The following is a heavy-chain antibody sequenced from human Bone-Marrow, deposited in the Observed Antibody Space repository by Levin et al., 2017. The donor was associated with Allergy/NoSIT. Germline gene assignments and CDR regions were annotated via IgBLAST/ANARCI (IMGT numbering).Heavy chain of an antibody. CDR3: VRVARTVVETAVTYAYDM. J-gene: IGHJ3*02. D-gene: IGHD2-21*02. V-gene: IGHV4-61*02. CDR2: SYISGST. CDR1: GDSISSGIY. Sequence: SETLSLTCTVSGDSISSGIYWTWIRQPAGKGLEWIGRSYISGSTNYNPSLKSRATMSVDTSKNQFSLNLSSVTAADTAVYYCVRVARTVVETAVTYAYDMWGQGTMVTVSS.